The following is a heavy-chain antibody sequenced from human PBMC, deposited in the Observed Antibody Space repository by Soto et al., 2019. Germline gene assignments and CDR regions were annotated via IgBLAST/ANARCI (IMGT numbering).Heavy chain of an antibody. V-gene: IGHV3-33*01. J-gene: IGHJ6*02. CDR3: ARDSSSGWHGRVGYYYYGMDV. Sequence: GGSLRLSCAASGFTFSSYGMHWVRQAPGKGLEWMAVIWYDGSNKYYADSVKGRFTISRDNSKNTLYLQMNSLRAEDTAVYYCARDSSSGWHGRVGYYYYGMDVWGQGTTVTVSS. D-gene: IGHD6-19*01. CDR2: IWYDGSNK. CDR1: GFTFSSYG.